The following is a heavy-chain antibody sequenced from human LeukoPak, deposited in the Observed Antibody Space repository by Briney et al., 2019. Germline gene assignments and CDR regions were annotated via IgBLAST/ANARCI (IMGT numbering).Heavy chain of an antibody. V-gene: IGHV3-21*01. CDR1: GFTFSSYS. Sequence: GGSLRLSCAASGFTFSSYSMNWVCQAPGKGLEWVSSISSSSSYIYYADSVKGRFTISRDNAKNSLYLQMNSLRAEDTAVYYCARLSYSDPGDYWGQGTLVTVSS. D-gene: IGHD1-26*01. CDR3: ARLSYSDPGDY. J-gene: IGHJ4*02. CDR2: ISSSSSYI.